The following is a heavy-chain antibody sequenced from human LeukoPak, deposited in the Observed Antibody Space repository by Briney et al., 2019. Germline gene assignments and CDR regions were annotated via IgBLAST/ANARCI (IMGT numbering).Heavy chain of an antibody. CDR3: AMVLYQSGRPGP. Sequence: PSETLSLTCAVYGVSLNNYYWSWIRQSPGKGLEWIGEAILGGRTDYSPSLKSRVTISIDPSRNQISLRLTSVTAADTAVYYCAMVLYQSGRPGPWAQGTLVTVSS. CDR1: GVSLNNYY. V-gene: IGHV4-34*12. CDR2: AILGGRT. D-gene: IGHD2-2*01. J-gene: IGHJ5*02.